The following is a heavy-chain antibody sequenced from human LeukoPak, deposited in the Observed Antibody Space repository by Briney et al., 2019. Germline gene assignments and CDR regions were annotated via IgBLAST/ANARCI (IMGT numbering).Heavy chain of an antibody. CDR1: GFTFSSYA. V-gene: IGHV3-30*04. J-gene: IGHJ4*02. CDR2: ISYDGSNK. CDR3: ARDQYYYDSSGYPSY. Sequence: GGSLRLSCAASGFTFSSYAMHWVRQAPGKGLEWVAVISYDGSNKYYADSEKGRFTISRDNSKNTLYLQMNSLRAEDTAVYYCARDQYYYDSSGYPSYWGQGTLVTVSS. D-gene: IGHD3-22*01.